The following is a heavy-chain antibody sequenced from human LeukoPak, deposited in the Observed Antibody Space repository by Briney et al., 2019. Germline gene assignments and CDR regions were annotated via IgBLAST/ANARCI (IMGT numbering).Heavy chain of an antibody. CDR3: ARERGLTAYLFFDY. V-gene: IGHV3-30-3*01. D-gene: IGHD3-9*01. CDR1: GFTFINYA. CDR2: ISYDGSNK. Sequence: PGGSLRLSCAASGFTFINYAIHWVRQAPGKGLEWVAAISYDGSNKYYADSVKGRFTISRDNSKNTLTLQMNSLRAEDTAVYYCARERGLTAYLFFDYWGQGTLVTVSS. J-gene: IGHJ4*02.